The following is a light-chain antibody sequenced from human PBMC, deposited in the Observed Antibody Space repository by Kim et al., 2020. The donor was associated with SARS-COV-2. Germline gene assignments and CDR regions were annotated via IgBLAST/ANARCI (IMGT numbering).Light chain of an antibody. V-gene: IGLV2-14*03. CDR3: SSYTNANTRL. J-gene: IGLJ1*01. CDR1: GSDIGAFNY. Sequence: GQSITISCTGTGSDIGAFNYVSWFQHHPGKAPKLLIYDVSQRPSGISNRFSGSTSGYTASLTISGLQAEDEADYYCSSYTNANTRLFGPGTKVTVL. CDR2: DVS.